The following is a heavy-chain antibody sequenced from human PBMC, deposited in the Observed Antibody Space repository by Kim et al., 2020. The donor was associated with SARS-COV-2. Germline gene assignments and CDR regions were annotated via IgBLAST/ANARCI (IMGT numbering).Heavy chain of an antibody. V-gene: IGHV1-18*01. CDR1: GYTFTSYG. J-gene: IGHJ6*02. CDR3: AREGYSGYDAGQLYYYYGMDV. CDR2: ISAYNGNT. Sequence: ASVKVSCKASGYTFTSYGISWVRQAPGQGLEWMGWISAYNGNTNYAQKLQGRVTMTTDTSTSTAYMELRSLRSDDTAVYYCAREGYSGYDAGQLYYYYGMDVWGQGTTVTVSS. D-gene: IGHD5-12*01.